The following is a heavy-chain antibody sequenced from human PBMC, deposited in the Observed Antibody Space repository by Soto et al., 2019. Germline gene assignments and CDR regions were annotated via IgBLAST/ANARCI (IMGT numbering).Heavy chain of an antibody. D-gene: IGHD3-9*01. CDR3: ARYFDWPSAFDI. V-gene: IGHV4-59*07. J-gene: IGHJ3*02. CDR1: RTSIVGYY. CDR2: INYSGST. Sequence: SVTLSLTCTILRTSIVGYYCSWIRQPPGKRLEWIGYINYSGSTNYNPSLKSRVTISVDTSKKQFSLKLASVTAADTAVYYCARYFDWPSAFDIWGQGTMVT.